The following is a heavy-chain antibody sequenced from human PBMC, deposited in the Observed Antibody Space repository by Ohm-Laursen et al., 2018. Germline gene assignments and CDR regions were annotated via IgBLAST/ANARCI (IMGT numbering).Heavy chain of an antibody. J-gene: IGHJ3*02. D-gene: IGHD2-21*02. CDR1: GFTVSSNY. CDR2: IYSGGST. CDR3: ARPYCGGDCYPGDAFDI. V-gene: IGHV3-66*04. Sequence: SLRLSCAASGFTVSSNYMSWVRQAPGKGLEWVSVIYSGGSTYYADSVKGRFTISRDNANNSVYLQMNSLRAEDTAVYYCARPYCGGDCYPGDAFDIWSQGTMVTVSS.